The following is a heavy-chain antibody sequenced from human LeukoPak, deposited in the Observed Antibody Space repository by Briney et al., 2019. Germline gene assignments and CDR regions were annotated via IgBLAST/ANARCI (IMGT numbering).Heavy chain of an antibody. CDR1: GGSFSGYY. D-gene: IGHD3-22*01. V-gene: IGHV4-34*01. CDR2: INHSGST. CDR3: ARDYDSSAYYYHAFDI. Sequence: SETLSLTCAVYGGSFSGYYWSWIRQPPGKGLEWIGEINHSGSTNYNPSLKSRVTISVDTSKKQFSLKLSSVTAADTAVYYCARDYDSSAYYYHAFDIWGQGTMVTVSS. J-gene: IGHJ3*02.